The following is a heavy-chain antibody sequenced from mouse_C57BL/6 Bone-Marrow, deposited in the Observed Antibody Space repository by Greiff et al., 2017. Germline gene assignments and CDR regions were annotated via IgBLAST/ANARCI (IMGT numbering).Heavy chain of an antibody. CDR3: VRGDGSIDY. Sequence: EVKLMESGGGLVQPKGSLKLSCAASGFTFNTYAMNWVRQAPGQGLEWVARIRSKSNNYATYYADAVKDRFTISRDDSQSMLYLQMNNLKAEYRAMYYCVRGDGSIDYWGQGTTLTVSS. CDR2: IRSKSNNYAT. D-gene: IGHD1-1*01. V-gene: IGHV10-1*02. J-gene: IGHJ2*01. CDR1: GFTFNTYA.